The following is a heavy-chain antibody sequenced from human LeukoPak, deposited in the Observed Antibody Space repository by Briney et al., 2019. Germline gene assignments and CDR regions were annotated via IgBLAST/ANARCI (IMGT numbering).Heavy chain of an antibody. CDR1: GFTFSSYA. CDR2: FSGSGGST. V-gene: IGHV3-23*01. CDR3: AKNGDRGAYCSGGTCYPYYYYMDV. D-gene: IGHD2-15*01. J-gene: IGHJ6*03. Sequence: GGSLRLSCAASGFTFSSYAMSWVRQAPGKGLEWVSAFSGSGGSTYYVDSVKGRFTISRDNSKNTVYLQMNSLSAEDTAVYYCAKNGDRGAYCSGGTCYPYYYYMDVWGKGTTVTISS.